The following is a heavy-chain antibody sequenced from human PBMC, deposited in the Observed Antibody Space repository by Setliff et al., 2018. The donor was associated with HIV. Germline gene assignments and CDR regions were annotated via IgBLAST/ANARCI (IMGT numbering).Heavy chain of an antibody. CDR2: IYHSGST. V-gene: IGHV4-4*02. J-gene: IGHJ4*02. Sequence: SETLSLTCAVSGGSMSSSDWWSWVRQPPGKGLEWIGEIYHSGSTNYNPSLKSRVTISVDKSRSQFSLKLSSVTAADTAVYYCARDRLDGHDTSGYYYAYWGQGTLVTVSS. D-gene: IGHD3-22*01. CDR1: GGSMSSSDW. CDR3: ARDRLDGHDTSGYYYAY.